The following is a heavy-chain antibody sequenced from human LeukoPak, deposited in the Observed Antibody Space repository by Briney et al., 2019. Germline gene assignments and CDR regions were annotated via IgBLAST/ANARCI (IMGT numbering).Heavy chain of an antibody. CDR1: GNSLTELS. V-gene: IGHV1-24*01. CDR2: FDPEDGET. Sequence: ASVKVSCKVPGNSLTELSMHWVRQTPGEGLEWLGGFDPEDGETMYAPKFQGRDTMTEDTSTNTAYMELTSLRSEDTAVYFCATDFRFGGQGTLVTIST. CDR3: ATDFRF. J-gene: IGHJ4*02.